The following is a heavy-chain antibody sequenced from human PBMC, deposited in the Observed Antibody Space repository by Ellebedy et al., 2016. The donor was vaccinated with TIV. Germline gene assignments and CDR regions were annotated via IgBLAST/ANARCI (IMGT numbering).Heavy chain of an antibody. V-gene: IGHV1-8*01. CDR1: GYTFTSYD. CDR2: MNPDSGNT. D-gene: IGHD1-26*01. Sequence: ASVKVSCKASGYTFTSYDINWVRQATGQGLEWMGWMNPDSGNTEYAPKFQGRVTVTTDIDADTAYMELRSLRSDDAAVYYCARGPWDFYYKMDVWGTGTTVTVSS. J-gene: IGHJ6*03. CDR3: ARGPWDFYYKMDV.